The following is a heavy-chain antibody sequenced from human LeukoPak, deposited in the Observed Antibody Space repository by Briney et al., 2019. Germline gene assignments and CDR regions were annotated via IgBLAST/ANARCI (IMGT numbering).Heavy chain of an antibody. CDR3: ASLYDINWFDP. Sequence: SETLSLTCTVSGGSISSYYWSWIRQPPGKGLEWIGYIYTSGSTNYNPSLKSRVTISVDTSKNQFSLKLSSVTAADTAVYYCASLYDINWFDPWGQGTLVTVSS. D-gene: IGHD3-9*01. CDR2: IYTSGST. CDR1: GGSISSYY. J-gene: IGHJ5*02. V-gene: IGHV4-4*09.